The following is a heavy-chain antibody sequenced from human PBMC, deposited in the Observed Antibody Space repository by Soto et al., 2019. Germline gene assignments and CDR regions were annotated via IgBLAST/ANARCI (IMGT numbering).Heavy chain of an antibody. CDR2: IIVGSGRT. CDR1: SCWSTNSA. V-gene: IGHV1-58*02. D-gene: IGHD2-15*01. CDR3: AAELYSGGGCCWFAV. Sequence: VAYETTSCWSTNSAMKWVRQARGQRLEWIGWIIVGSGRTNHAQELQERLTITRDLSTNTAYLELNSLRSEDTAVYYCAAELYSGGGCCWFAVWGQGTMVTVS. J-gene: IGHJ3*01.